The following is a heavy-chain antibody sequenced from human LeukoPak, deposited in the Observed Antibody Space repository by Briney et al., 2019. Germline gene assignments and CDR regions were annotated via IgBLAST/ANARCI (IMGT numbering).Heavy chain of an antibody. CDR2: IRSDGSNK. D-gene: IGHD2-15*01. Sequence: PGGSLRLSCAASGFTFSTYGMHWVRQAPGKGLEWVAFIRSDGSNKYYADSVKGRFTISRDTSKNTLYLQMNSLRAEDTAVYYCAKDGYCSGGSCYFAFDIWGQGTMVTVSS. J-gene: IGHJ3*02. V-gene: IGHV3-30*02. CDR3: AKDGYCSGGSCYFAFDI. CDR1: GFTFSTYG.